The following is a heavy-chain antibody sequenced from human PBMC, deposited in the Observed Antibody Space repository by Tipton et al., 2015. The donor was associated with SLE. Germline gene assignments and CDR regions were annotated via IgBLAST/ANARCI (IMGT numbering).Heavy chain of an antibody. CDR3: AREGGALRSAYPTNFDY. V-gene: IGHV4-59*01. Sequence: GLVKPSETLSLTCTVSGGSISNYYWSWIRQPPGKGLEWIGDASYSGRPNFNPSLKSRVTVSVDTSKNQFSLRLSSVTAADSAVYYCAREGGALRSAYPTNFDYWGQGTLVTVSS. J-gene: IGHJ4*02. CDR1: GGSISNYY. CDR2: ASYSGRP. D-gene: IGHD3-3*01.